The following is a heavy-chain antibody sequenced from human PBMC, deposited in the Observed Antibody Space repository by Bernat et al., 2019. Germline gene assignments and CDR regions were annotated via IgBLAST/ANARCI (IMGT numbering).Heavy chain of an antibody. CDR1: GFTFSSYS. J-gene: IGHJ4*02. Sequence: EVQLVESGGGLVQPGGSLRLSCAASGFTFSSYSMNWVRQAPGKGLEWVSYISSSSSTIYYVDSVKGRFTISRDNAKNSLYLQMNSLRDEDTAVYYCAHYVDTAMVYGYWGQGTLVTVSS. V-gene: IGHV3-48*02. CDR2: ISSSSSTI. D-gene: IGHD5-18*01. CDR3: AHYVDTAMVYGY.